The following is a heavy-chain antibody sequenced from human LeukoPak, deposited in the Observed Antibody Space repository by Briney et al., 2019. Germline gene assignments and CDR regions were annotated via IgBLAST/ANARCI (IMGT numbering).Heavy chain of an antibody. Sequence: PGRSLRLSCAASGFTFSSYAMHWVRQAPGKGLEWVAVISYDGSNKYYADSVKGRFTISRDNAKNSLYLQMNSLRAEDTAVYYCARIRVRGVGIDYWGQGTLVTVSS. CDR3: ARIRVRGVGIDY. J-gene: IGHJ4*02. D-gene: IGHD3-10*01. CDR2: ISYDGSNK. V-gene: IGHV3-30*04. CDR1: GFTFSSYA.